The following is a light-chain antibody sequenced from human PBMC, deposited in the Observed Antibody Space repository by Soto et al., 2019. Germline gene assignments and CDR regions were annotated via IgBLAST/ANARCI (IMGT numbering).Light chain of an antibody. CDR2: GAS. CDR3: HHYGSSPRT. V-gene: IGKV3-20*01. J-gene: IGKJ3*01. Sequence: EIVLTQSPGSLSVSPGEGATLSCRASQSVSNNYLAWYQQKPGQSPRLLIYGASRRITGIPDRFSGSGSGTNFTLTISSLEPEDSAVYYCHHYGSSPRTFGHGTKVNIK. CDR1: QSVSNNY.